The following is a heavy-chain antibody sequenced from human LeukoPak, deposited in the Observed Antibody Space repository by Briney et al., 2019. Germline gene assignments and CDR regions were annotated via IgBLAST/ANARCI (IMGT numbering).Heavy chain of an antibody. CDR1: GGTFSSYA. J-gene: IGHJ4*02. V-gene: IGHV1-18*01. D-gene: IGHD3-22*01. Sequence: ASVKVSCKASGGTFSSYAISWVRQAPGQGLEWMGWISAYNGNTNYAQKLQGRVTMTTDTSTSTAYMELRSLRSDDTAVYYCARDPHDSSGYYYVPFDYWGQGTLVTVSS. CDR2: ISAYNGNT. CDR3: ARDPHDSSGYYYVPFDY.